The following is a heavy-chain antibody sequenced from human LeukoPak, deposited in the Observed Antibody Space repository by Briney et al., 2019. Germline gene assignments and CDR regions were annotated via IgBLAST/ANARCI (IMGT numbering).Heavy chain of an antibody. J-gene: IGHJ6*02. CDR3: ARDAMVTFPYYYYYGMDV. D-gene: IGHD5-18*01. CDR1: EFTFSSYW. Sequence: GGSLRLSCTASEFTFSSYWMSWVRQAPGKGLEWVANIKQDGSEKYYVDSVKGRFTISRDNAKNSLYLQMNSLRAEDTAVYYCARDAMVTFPYYYYYGMDVWGQGTTVTVSS. V-gene: IGHV3-7*03. CDR2: IKQDGSEK.